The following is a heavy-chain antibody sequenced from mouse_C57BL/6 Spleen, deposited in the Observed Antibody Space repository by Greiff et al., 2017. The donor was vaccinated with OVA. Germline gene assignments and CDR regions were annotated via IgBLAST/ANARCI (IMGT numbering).Heavy chain of an antibody. CDR2: IYPGDGDT. CDR3: ARSDSSGYVGY. D-gene: IGHD3-2*02. CDR1: GYAFSSYW. J-gene: IGHJ2*01. Sequence: QVQLQQSGAELVKPGASVKISCKASGYAFSSYWMNWVKQRPGKGLEWIGQIYPGDGDTNYNGKFKGKATLTADKSSSTAYMQLSSLTSEDSAVYFCARSDSSGYVGYWCQGTTLTVSS. V-gene: IGHV1-80*01.